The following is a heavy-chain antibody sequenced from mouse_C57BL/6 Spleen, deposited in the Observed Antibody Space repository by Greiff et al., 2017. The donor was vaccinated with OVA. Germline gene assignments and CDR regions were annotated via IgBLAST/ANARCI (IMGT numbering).Heavy chain of an antibody. CDR3: ARGKVGYFDV. CDR1: GFTFSDYY. D-gene: IGHD1-3*01. Sequence: EVKLVESEGGLVQPGSSMKLSCTASGFTFSDYYMAWVRQVPEKGLEWVANINYDGSSTYYLDSLKSRFIISRDNAKNILYLQMSSLKSEDTATYYCARGKVGYFDVWGTGTTVTVSS. J-gene: IGHJ1*03. V-gene: IGHV5-16*01. CDR2: INYDGSST.